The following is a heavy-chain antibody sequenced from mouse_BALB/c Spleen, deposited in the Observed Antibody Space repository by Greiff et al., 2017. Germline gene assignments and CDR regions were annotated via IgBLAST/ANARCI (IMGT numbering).Heavy chain of an antibody. CDR1: GYSITSCY. V-gene: IGHV3-8*02. CDR2: ISYSGST. CDR3: ARWGVRRAMDY. J-gene: IGHJ4*01. Sequence: EVKLMESGPSLVKPSQTLSLTCSVTGYSITSCYWNWIRKFPGNKLEYMGYISYSGSTYYNPSLKSRISITRYTSKNQYYLQLNSVTTEDTATYYCARWGVRRAMDYWGQGTSVTVSS. D-gene: IGHD2-14*01.